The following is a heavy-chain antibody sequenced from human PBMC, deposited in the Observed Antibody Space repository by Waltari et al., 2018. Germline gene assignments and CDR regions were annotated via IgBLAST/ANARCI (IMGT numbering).Heavy chain of an antibody. CDR2: IYYSGST. CDR1: GGSISSSSYY. D-gene: IGHD5-18*01. J-gene: IGHJ4*02. V-gene: IGHV4-39*07. Sequence: QLQLQESGPGLVKPSETLSLTCTVSGGSISSSSYYWGWIRQPPGKGLEWIGSIYYSGSTYYNPSLKSRVTISVDTSKNQFSLKLGSVTAADTAVYYCARSRIQLWFFDYWGQGTLVTVSS. CDR3: ARSRIQLWFFDY.